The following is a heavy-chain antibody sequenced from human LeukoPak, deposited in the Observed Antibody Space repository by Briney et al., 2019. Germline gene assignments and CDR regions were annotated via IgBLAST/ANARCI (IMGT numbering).Heavy chain of an antibody. J-gene: IGHJ6*02. CDR2: INPDTGAT. CDR3: TRDHCSYINCYEDYYYGMDV. CDR1: GYTFTGYY. Sequence: GASVKVSCKASGYTFTGYYMHWVRQAPGQGLEWMGWINPDTGATDIAQKFQGRVTMTRDTSISAAYMELSRLRSDDTAVYYCTRDHCSYINCYEDYYYGMDVWSQGTTVTVSS. D-gene: IGHD2-2*01. V-gene: IGHV1-2*02.